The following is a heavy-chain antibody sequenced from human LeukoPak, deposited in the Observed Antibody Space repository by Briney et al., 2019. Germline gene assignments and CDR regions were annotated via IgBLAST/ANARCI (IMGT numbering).Heavy chain of an antibody. CDR2: INPNSGGT. V-gene: IGHV1-2*02. J-gene: IGHJ5*02. CDR3: ARDDGGAGYNWFDP. Sequence: ASVKVSCKASGYTFTGYYMHWVRQAPGQGLEWMGWINPNSGGTNYAQKFQGRVTMTRDTSISTAYMELSRLRSDDTAVYYRARDDGGAGYNWFDPWGQGTLVTVSS. D-gene: IGHD3-9*01. CDR1: GYTFTGYY.